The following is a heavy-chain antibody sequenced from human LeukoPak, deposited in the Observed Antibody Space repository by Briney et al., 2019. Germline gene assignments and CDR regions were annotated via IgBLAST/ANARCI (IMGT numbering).Heavy chain of an antibody. Sequence: GASLKVSCKASGYTFTGYYMHWGRQSPGQGLEWMGWINPNSGGTNYAQKFQGRVTMTRDTSISTAYMELSSLRSDDTAVYYCARVNERYFDWLLWGQGTLVTVSS. CDR1: GYTFTGYY. CDR3: ARVNERYFDWLL. CDR2: INPNSGGT. D-gene: IGHD3-9*01. J-gene: IGHJ4*02. V-gene: IGHV1-2*02.